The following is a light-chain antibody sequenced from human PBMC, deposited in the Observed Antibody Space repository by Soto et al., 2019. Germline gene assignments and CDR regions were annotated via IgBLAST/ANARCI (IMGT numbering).Light chain of an antibody. CDR3: QQRRGWPPSLT. J-gene: IGKJ4*01. CDR2: DTS. Sequence: EVVLTQSPATLSLSPGETATLSCRASQSVSNYLAWYQQKPGQAPRLLIYDTSKSATGIPARFSGSGSGTDFTLTISSLEPEDFAVYFCQQRRGWPPSLTFGGGTKVEIK. CDR1: QSVSNY. V-gene: IGKV3-11*01.